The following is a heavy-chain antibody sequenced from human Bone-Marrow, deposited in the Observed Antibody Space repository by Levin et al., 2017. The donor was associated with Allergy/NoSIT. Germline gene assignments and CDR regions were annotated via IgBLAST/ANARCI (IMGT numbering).Heavy chain of an antibody. CDR1: GYSISNGYY. CDR3: ASYDFWSGYPINGMDV. D-gene: IGHD3-3*01. Sequence: SETLSLTCAVSGYSISNGYYWGWIRQPPGTGLEWIGSIYHSGRTYYNPSLKSRVTISVDTSKNQFSLRLNSVTAADTAVYYCASYDFWSGYPINGMDVWGQGTTVTVSS. CDR2: IYHSGRT. J-gene: IGHJ6*02. V-gene: IGHV4-38-2*01.